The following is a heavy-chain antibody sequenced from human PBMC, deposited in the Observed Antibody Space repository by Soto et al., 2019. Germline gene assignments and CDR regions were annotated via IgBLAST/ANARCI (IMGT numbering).Heavy chain of an antibody. CDR1: GFTFSSYA. Sequence: QVQLVESGGGVVQPGRSLRLSCAASGFTFSSYAMHWDRQAPGKGLEWVAVISYDGSNKYYADSVKGRFTISRDNSKNMLYLQMNSLRAEDTAVYYCAREERWLQVGPFDYWGQGTLVTVSS. D-gene: IGHD5-12*01. CDR3: AREERWLQVGPFDY. V-gene: IGHV3-30-3*01. CDR2: ISYDGSNK. J-gene: IGHJ4*02.